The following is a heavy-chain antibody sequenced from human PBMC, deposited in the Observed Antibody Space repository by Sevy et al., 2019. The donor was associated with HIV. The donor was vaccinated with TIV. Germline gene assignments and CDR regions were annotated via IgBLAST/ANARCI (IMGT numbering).Heavy chain of an antibody. CDR3: ARDQSYDSSGPDY. CDR1: EFTFSRYG. J-gene: IGHJ4*02. Sequence: GGSLRLSCAASEFTFSRYGMHWVRQAPGKGLEWVAVIWYDGDNKYYADSVTGRFTISRDNSKRTLYLQMNSLRVEDTAVYYCARDQSYDSSGPDYWGQGTLVTVSS. D-gene: IGHD3-22*01. V-gene: IGHV3-33*01. CDR2: IWYDGDNK.